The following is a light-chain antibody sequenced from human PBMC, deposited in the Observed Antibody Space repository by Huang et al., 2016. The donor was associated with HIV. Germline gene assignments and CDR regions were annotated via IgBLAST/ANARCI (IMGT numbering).Light chain of an antibody. V-gene: IGKV3-20*01. J-gene: IGKJ2*01. CDR1: QSVSASN. Sequence: EIILTQSPATLSLSPGERATLSCRASQSVSASNLAWYQQKLGQAPMLLIYGATTRASGIANRCSASGSGTDFTLTSSRLEPEDFAVYYCQHYGTLFTFGQGTEVEIK. CDR3: QHYGTLFT. CDR2: GAT.